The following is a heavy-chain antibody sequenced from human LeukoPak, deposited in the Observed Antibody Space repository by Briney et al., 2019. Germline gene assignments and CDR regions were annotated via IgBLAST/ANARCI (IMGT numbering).Heavy chain of an antibody. CDR1: GFTFSSYA. D-gene: IGHD1-26*01. Sequence: PGGSLRLSCAASGFTFSSYAMHWVRQAPGKGLEWVAVISYDGSNKYYADSVKGRFTISRDNSKNTLYLQMNSLRAEDTAVYYCARGRVRGSYYADYWGQGTLVTVSS. CDR2: ISYDGSNK. CDR3: ARGRVRGSYYADY. J-gene: IGHJ4*02. V-gene: IGHV3-30-3*01.